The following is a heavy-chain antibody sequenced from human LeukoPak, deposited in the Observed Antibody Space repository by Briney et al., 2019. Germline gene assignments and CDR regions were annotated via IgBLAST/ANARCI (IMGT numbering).Heavy chain of an antibody. CDR2: IYYGGST. CDR3: ARDKGSGCPTHYYYSDV. Sequence: SETLSLICTVSGGSMNSYYWSWLRQPPGKGLEWIGYIYYGGSTNYNPSLKSRVTISVDTSKNQFSLKLSSVTAADTAVYYCARDKGSGCPTHYYYSDVWVKGTTVTVSS. J-gene: IGHJ6*03. V-gene: IGHV4-59*01. CDR1: GGSMNSYY. D-gene: IGHD2-15*01.